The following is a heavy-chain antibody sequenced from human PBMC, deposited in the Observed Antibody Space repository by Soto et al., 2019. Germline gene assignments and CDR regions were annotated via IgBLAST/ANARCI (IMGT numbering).Heavy chain of an antibody. V-gene: IGHV1-69*06. Sequence: SGKVCCKASGGTCSSYAISCVVQFRLQWREWMGGIIPIFGTANYAQKFQGRVTITADKSTSTAYMELSSLRSEDTAVYYCAIHYDFWSGYPQYYYYYGMDVWGQGTTVTVSS. CDR2: IIPIFGTA. D-gene: IGHD3-3*01. CDR3: AIHYDFWSGYPQYYYYYGMDV. CDR1: GGTCSSYA. J-gene: IGHJ6*02.